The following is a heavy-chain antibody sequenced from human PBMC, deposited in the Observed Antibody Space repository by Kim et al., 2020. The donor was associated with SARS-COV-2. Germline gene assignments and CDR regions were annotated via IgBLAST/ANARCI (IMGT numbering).Heavy chain of an antibody. J-gene: IGHJ5*02. Sequence: GGSLRLSCAASGFTFSSYWMSWVRQAPGKGLEWVANIKQDGSEKYYVDSVKGRFTISRDNAKNSLYLQMNSLRAEDTAVYYCARVEKKYSSSWYFGAGASENWFDPWGQGTLVTVSS. D-gene: IGHD6-13*01. CDR1: GFTFSSYW. CDR2: IKQDGSEK. V-gene: IGHV3-7*01. CDR3: ARVEKKYSSSWYFGAGASENWFDP.